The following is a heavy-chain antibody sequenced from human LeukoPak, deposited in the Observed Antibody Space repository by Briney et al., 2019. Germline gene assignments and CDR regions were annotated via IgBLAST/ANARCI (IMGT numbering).Heavy chain of an antibody. V-gene: IGHV3-21*04. CDR1: GFTFSSYS. D-gene: IGHD3-22*01. Sequence: SGGSLRLSCAAYGFTFSSYSMNWVRQAPGKGLEWVSSISSSSSYIYYADSVKGRFTISRDNAKNSLYLQMNSLRAEDTAVYYCAKDRSYYDSSGYIYYFDYWGQGTLVTVSS. CDR3: AKDRSYYDSSGYIYYFDY. J-gene: IGHJ4*02. CDR2: ISSSSSYI.